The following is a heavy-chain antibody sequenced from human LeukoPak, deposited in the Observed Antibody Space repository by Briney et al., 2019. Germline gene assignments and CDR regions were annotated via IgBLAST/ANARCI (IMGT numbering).Heavy chain of an antibody. CDR3: ARERRYSSGHFDI. D-gene: IGHD6-19*01. J-gene: IGHJ4*02. CDR2: IYYTGST. V-gene: IGHV4-59*01. Sequence: PSETLSLTCTVSGGSIRAYQWSRRPQPPGKGLEWIGHIYYTGSTNYNPSLKSRVTISLDTSKNQFSLKLTSVTAADTAVYYCARERRYSSGHFDIWGQGTLVTVSS. CDR1: GGSIRAYQ.